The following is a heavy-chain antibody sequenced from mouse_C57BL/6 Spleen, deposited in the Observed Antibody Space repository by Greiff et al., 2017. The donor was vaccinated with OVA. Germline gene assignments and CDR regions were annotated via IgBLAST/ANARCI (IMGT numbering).Heavy chain of an antibody. J-gene: IGHJ3*01. CDR1: GYTFTSYD. CDR2: IYPRDGST. CDR3: ARGGSSEGFAY. Sequence: VQGVESGPELVKPGASVKLSCKASGYTFTSYDINWVKQRPGQGLEWIGWIYPRDGSTKYNEKFKGKATLTVDTSSSTAYMELHSLTSEDSAVYFCARGGSSEGFAYWGQGTLVTVSA. V-gene: IGHV1-85*01. D-gene: IGHD3-2*02.